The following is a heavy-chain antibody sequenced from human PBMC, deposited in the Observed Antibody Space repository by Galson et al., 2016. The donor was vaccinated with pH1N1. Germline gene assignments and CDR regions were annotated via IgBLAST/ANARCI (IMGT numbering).Heavy chain of an antibody. CDR1: GFTFSIYW. V-gene: IGHV3-48*03. CDR2: MSSSGRTI. J-gene: IGHJ4*02. CDR3: ARRGYGGEDFDY. D-gene: IGHD4-23*01. Sequence: SLRLSCAASGFTFSIYWMTWVRQAPGKGLEWVSYMSSSGRTIYYADSVKGRFTISRDNAKNSPYLQMNSLRAEDTAVYYCARRGYGGEDFDYWGQGTLVTVSS.